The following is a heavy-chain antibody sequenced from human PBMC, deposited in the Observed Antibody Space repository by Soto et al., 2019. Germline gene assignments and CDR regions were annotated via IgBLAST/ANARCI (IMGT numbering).Heavy chain of an antibody. D-gene: IGHD3-16*01. Sequence: QVQLVQSGAEVKKPGASVKVSCKASGYTFTSYAMHWVRQAPGQRLEWMGWINAGNGNTKYSQKFQGRVTITRDTSASTAYMELSSLRSEDTAVYYCARVAGDNFHSYYFDYWGQGTLVTVSS. V-gene: IGHV1-3*01. CDR1: GYTFTSYA. CDR2: INAGNGNT. J-gene: IGHJ4*02. CDR3: ARVAGDNFHSYYFDY.